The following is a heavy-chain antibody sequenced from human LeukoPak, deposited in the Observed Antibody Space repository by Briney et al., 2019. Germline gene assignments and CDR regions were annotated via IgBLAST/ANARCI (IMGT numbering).Heavy chain of an antibody. CDR1: GGSISSGGYY. Sequence: SETLSLTCTVSGGSISSGGYYWSWIRQHPGKGLEWIGYIYYSGSTYYNPSLKSRVTISVDTSKNQFSLKLSSVTAADTAVYYCARVSNGGYCSGGSCYPGAFDIWGQGTMVTVSS. J-gene: IGHJ3*02. CDR2: IYYSGST. V-gene: IGHV4-31*03. D-gene: IGHD2-15*01. CDR3: ARVSNGGYCSGGSCYPGAFDI.